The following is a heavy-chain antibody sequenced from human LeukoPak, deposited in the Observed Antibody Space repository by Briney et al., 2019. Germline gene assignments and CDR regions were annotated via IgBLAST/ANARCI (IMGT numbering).Heavy chain of an antibody. Sequence: GESLRLSCAASGFTFSSYWMSWVRQAPGKGLEWVANIKQDGSEKYYVDSVKGRFTISRDNAKNSLYLQMNSLRAEDTAVYYCARDPAATDYYYYGMDVWGQGTTVTVSS. CDR3: ARDPAATDYYYYGMDV. J-gene: IGHJ6*02. CDR1: GFTFSSYW. D-gene: IGHD2-2*01. CDR2: IKQDGSEK. V-gene: IGHV3-7*01.